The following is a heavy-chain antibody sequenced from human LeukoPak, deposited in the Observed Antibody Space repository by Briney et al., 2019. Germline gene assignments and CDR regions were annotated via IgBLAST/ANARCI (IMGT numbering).Heavy chain of an antibody. J-gene: IGHJ6*02. Sequence: GGSLRLSCAASGFTFSSYSLNWVRQPPGKGLEWVSSISSSSSYIYYADSMRGRFTISRDNAKNSLYLQMNSLRAEDTAVYYCARMGVATGTGMDVWGQGTTVTVSS. CDR1: GFTFSSYS. CDR2: ISSSSSYI. D-gene: IGHD6-13*01. V-gene: IGHV3-21*01. CDR3: ARMGVATGTGMDV.